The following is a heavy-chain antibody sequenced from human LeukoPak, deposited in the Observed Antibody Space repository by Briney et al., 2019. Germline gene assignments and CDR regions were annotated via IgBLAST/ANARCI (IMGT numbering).Heavy chain of an antibody. D-gene: IGHD3-3*01. CDR2: INHSGST. CDR1: GGSFSGYY. J-gene: IGHJ6*03. V-gene: IGHV4-34*01. CDR3: ARWYYDFWSGYYRLGYYYMDV. Sequence: SETLSLTCAVYGGSFSGYYWRWIRQPPGKGLEWIGEINHSGSTNYNPSLKSGGTISVDTTKNQFSLKLSSVTAADTAVYYCARWYYDFWSGYYRLGYYYMDVWGKGTTVTVSS.